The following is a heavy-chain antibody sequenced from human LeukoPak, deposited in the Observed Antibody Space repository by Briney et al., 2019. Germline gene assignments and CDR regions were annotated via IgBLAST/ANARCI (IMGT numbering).Heavy chain of an antibody. D-gene: IGHD2-15*01. CDR1: GFTVSSNY. Sequence: GGSLRLSCAASGFTVSSNYMSWVRQAPGKGLEWVSVIYSGGSTYYADSVKGRFTISRDNSKNTLYLQMNSLRAEDTAVYYCARGSGGSLYDKTRPEDYWGQGTLVTVSS. V-gene: IGHV3-53*01. J-gene: IGHJ4*02. CDR3: ARGSGGSLYDKTRPEDY. CDR2: IYSGGST.